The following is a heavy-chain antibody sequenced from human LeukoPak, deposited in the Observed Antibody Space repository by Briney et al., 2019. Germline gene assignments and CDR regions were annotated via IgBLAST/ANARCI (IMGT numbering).Heavy chain of an antibody. CDR2: INPNSGGT. CDR3: ARGPEGYYYYYYMDV. V-gene: IGHV1-2*02. J-gene: IGHJ6*03. Sequence: ASVKVSCKASGYTFTGYYMHWVRQAPGQGLEWMGWINPNSGGTNYAQKFQGRVTMTRDTSISTAYMELSRLRSDDTAVYYCARGPEGYYYYYYMDVWGKGTTVTVSS. CDR1: GYTFTGYY.